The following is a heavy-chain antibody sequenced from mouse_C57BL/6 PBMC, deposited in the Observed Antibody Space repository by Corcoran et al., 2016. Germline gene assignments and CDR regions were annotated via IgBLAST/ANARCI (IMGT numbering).Heavy chain of an antibody. CDR1: GYTFTDYY. CDR2: INPYNGGT. V-gene: IGHV1-19*01. Sequence: EVQLQQSGPVLVKPGASVKMSCKASGYTFTDYYMNWVKQSHGKSLEWIGVINPYNGGTSYNQKFKGKATLTVDKSSSTAYMELNSLTSEDSAVYYCARGGNTLTVVATNPFAYWGQGTLVTVSA. D-gene: IGHD1-1*01. J-gene: IGHJ3*01. CDR3: ARGGNTLTVVATNPFAY.